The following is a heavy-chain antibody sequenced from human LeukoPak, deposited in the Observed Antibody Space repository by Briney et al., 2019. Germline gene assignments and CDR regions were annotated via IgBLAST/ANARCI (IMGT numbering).Heavy chain of an antibody. CDR3: ARVAHPYSSSWLGY. CDR1: GFTFSSYA. J-gene: IGHJ4*02. V-gene: IGHV3-30-3*01. CDR2: ISYDGSNK. D-gene: IGHD6-13*01. Sequence: GGSLRLSCAASGFTFSSYAMHWVRQAPGKGLEWVAVISYDGSNKYYADSVKGRFPISRDNCKNTLYLQMKSLRAEDTAVYYCARVAHPYSSSWLGYWGQGTLVTVSS.